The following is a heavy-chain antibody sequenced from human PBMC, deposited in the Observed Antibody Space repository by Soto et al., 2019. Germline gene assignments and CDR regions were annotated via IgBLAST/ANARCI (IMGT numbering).Heavy chain of an antibody. V-gene: IGHV4-30-4*01. CDR2: IYNSGIT. CDR3: ARQRNYYYYMDV. J-gene: IGHJ6*03. CDR1: GGSISSGDYS. Sequence: SETLSLTCTVSGGSISSGDYSWSWVRQSPGKGLEWIGHIYNSGITYYNPSLKSRVTISVDTSRNQFSLRLSSVTAADTAVYYCARQRNYYYYMDVWGKGTTVTVSS.